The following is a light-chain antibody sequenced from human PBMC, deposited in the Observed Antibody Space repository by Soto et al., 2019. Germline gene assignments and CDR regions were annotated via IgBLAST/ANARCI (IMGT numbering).Light chain of an antibody. J-gene: IGKJ1*01. CDR1: QSITMW. CDR3: QQYHSYWT. V-gene: IGKV1-5*01. Sequence: DIHITHSPSTLSSSLVDRVTITCRASQSITMWLAWYQQKPGKAPKLLIYDASSLEVGVPSRFSGSGSGTEFTLTISSLQTDDFATYYCQQYHSYWTFGQGTKVDIK. CDR2: DAS.